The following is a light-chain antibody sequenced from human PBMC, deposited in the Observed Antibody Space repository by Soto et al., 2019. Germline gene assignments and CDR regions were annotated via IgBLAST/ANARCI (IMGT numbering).Light chain of an antibody. CDR3: QQYNNWLS. Sequence: EIVVTQSPATLSVSPGERATLSCRASQSVSSNLAWYQHRPGQAPRLLIYSASTRATGIPARFSGSGSGTEFTLTISSLQSEDFAVYYCQQYNNWLSFGGGTKVEI. J-gene: IGKJ4*01. CDR2: SAS. CDR1: QSVSSN. V-gene: IGKV3-15*01.